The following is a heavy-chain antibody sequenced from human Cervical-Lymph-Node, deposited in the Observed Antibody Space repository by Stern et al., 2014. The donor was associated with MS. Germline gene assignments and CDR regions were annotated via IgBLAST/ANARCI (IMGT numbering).Heavy chain of an antibody. J-gene: IGHJ4*02. Sequence: MQLVESGGGLVRPGGSLRLSCAASGFIFSDYYMTWIRQAPGKGLEWISYSSSRDWTIYYADSVKGRFTISKDNANNSLFLQMNSLRSEDTAVYYCARAAGSADDFWGQGTLVIVSS. CDR2: SSSRDWTI. D-gene: IGHD3-10*01. V-gene: IGHV3-11*01. CDR1: GFIFSDYY. CDR3: ARAAGSADDF.